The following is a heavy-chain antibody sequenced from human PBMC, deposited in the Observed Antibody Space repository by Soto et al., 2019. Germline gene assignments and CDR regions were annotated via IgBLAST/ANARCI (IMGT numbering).Heavy chain of an antibody. J-gene: IGHJ6*02. D-gene: IGHD1-26*01. CDR2: MNPNSGNT. CDR1: GYTFTSYD. Sequence: QVQLVQSGAEVKKPGASVKVSCKASGYTFTSYDINWVRQATGQGLEWMGWMNPNSGNTGYAQKFQGRVTMTRNTSILTAYMELRSQRSEDTAVYYCARHKFAPSGSYYAYYCCGMDVLGQGTTVNVSS. CDR3: ARHKFAPSGSYYAYYCCGMDV. V-gene: IGHV1-8*01.